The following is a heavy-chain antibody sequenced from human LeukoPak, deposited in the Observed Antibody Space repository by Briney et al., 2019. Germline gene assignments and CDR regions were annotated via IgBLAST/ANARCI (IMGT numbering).Heavy chain of an antibody. J-gene: IGHJ4*02. CDR3: ARRGGHSDYDLY. V-gene: IGHV3-15*01. Sequence: GGSDRLCCAASGFTFSNAWMSWVRQAPGKGLEWVGRIKSKTDGGTTDYAAPVKGRFTISRDDSKNTLYLQMNSLRTEDTAVYYCARRGGHSDYDLYWGQGTLVTVSS. D-gene: IGHD5-12*01. CDR2: IKSKTDGGTT. CDR1: GFTFSNAW.